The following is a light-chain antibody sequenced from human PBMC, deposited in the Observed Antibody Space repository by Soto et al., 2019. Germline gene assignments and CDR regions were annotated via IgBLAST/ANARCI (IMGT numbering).Light chain of an antibody. CDR1: SGHSSYA. CDR2: LNSDDSH. J-gene: IGLJ3*02. CDR3: QTWGTGIQV. Sequence: QLVLTQSPSASASLGASVKLTCTLSSGHSSYAIAWHQQQPEKGPRYLMKLNSDDSHSKGDGIPDRFSGSSSGAERYLTISSLQSEDGADYYCQTWGTGIQVFGGGTKLTVL. V-gene: IGLV4-69*01.